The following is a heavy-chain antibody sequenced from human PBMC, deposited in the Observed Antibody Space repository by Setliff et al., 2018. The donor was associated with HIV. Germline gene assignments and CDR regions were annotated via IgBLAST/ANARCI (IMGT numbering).Heavy chain of an antibody. V-gene: IGHV4-39*07. Sequence: SETLSLTCTVSGDSISSNNYYWGWIRQPPGKGPERIGSIFYSETVYYGGRTYYSPSLKSRVTISVDTSKNQFSLSLTSATAADTAVYYCARGVPLLPPHYWGQGTLVTVSS. CDR1: GDSISSNNYY. CDR3: ARGVPLLPPHY. D-gene: IGHD2-21*02. CDR2: IFYSETVYYGGRT. J-gene: IGHJ4*02.